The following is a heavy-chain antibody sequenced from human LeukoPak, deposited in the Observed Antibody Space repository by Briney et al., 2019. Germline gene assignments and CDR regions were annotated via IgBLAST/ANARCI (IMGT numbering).Heavy chain of an antibody. J-gene: IGHJ3*02. Sequence: SVKVSCKASGGTFSSYAISWVRQAPGQGLEWMGGIIPIFGTANYAQKFQGRVTITADESTSTAYMELSSLRSEDTAVYYCARAGYCSGGSCSVYAFDIWGQGTMVTVSS. CDR3: ARAGYCSGGSCSVYAFDI. V-gene: IGHV1-69*13. D-gene: IGHD2-15*01. CDR1: GGTFSSYA. CDR2: IIPIFGTA.